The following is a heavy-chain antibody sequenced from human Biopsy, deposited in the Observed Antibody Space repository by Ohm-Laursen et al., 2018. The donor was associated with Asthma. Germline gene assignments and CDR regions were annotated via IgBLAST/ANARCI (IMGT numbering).Heavy chain of an antibody. CDR1: GGSGGYMRSGNYY. J-gene: IGHJ4*02. V-gene: IGHV4-61*01. D-gene: IGHD2-15*01. CDR3: AGFCSGGNCPDH. CDR2: IHYSGST. Sequence: SQTLSLTCSLSGGSGGYMRSGNYYWGWIRQPPGKGLEWIGNIHYSGSTYSNPSLKSRVTISVDTSKKQISLRLSSVIAADTAVYYCAGFCSGGNCPDHWGQGTLVTVSS.